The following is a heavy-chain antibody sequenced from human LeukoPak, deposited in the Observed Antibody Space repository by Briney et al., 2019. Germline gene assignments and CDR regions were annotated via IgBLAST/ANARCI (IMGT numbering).Heavy chain of an antibody. V-gene: IGHV3-23*01. J-gene: IGHJ4*02. D-gene: IGHD5-24*01. CDR1: GFTFGNYA. CDR3: AREMGL. Sequence: GGSLRLSCSASGFTFGNYAMSWVRQAPGKGLEGVSGITDNGFITYYADSVKGRFTISRDNSKSTLYLQMNSLRAEDTAVYYCAREMGLWGQGTLVTVSS. CDR2: ITDNGFIT.